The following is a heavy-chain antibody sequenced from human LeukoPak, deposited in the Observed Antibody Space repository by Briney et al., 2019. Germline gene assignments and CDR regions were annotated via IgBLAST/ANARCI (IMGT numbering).Heavy chain of an antibody. Sequence: ASVKVSCKASGYTFTGYYMHWVRQAPGQGLEWMGWINPNSGGTNYAQKFQGRVTMTRDTSISTAYMELSRLRSEDTAVYYCARGQQLHFTLNWFDPWGQGTLVTVSS. J-gene: IGHJ5*02. D-gene: IGHD6-13*01. CDR3: ARGQQLHFTLNWFDP. V-gene: IGHV1-2*02. CDR1: GYTFTGYY. CDR2: INPNSGGT.